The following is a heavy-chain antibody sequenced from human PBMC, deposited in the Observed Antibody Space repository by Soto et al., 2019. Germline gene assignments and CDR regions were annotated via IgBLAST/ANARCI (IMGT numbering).Heavy chain of an antibody. Sequence: GGSLRLSCAASGFTFSSYGMHWVRQAPGKGLEWVAVISYDGSNKYYADSVKGRFTISRDNSKNTLYLQMNSLRAEDTAVYYYAGPGGAFFFDYWGQGTLVTVSS. V-gene: IGHV3-30*03. D-gene: IGHD3-10*01. J-gene: IGHJ4*02. CDR2: ISYDGSNK. CDR1: GFTFSSYG. CDR3: AGPGGAFFFDY.